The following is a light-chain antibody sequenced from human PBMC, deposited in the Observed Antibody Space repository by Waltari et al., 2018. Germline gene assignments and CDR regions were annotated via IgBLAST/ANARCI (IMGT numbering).Light chain of an antibody. V-gene: IGKV3-20*01. CDR1: QRVSSSY. Sequence: EIVLTQSPGTLSLSPGERATLPCRASQRVSSSYLAWYQQKPGQAPRLLIYGASSRATGIPDLFSGSGSGTDFTLTISRLEPEDFAGYYCQQYGSSPPTYTFGQGTKLEIK. CDR3: QQYGSSPPTYT. J-gene: IGKJ2*01. CDR2: GAS.